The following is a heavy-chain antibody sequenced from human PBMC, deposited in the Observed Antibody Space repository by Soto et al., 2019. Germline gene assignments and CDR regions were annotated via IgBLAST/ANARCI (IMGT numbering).Heavy chain of an antibody. D-gene: IGHD2-2*01. Sequence: GGSLRLSCSASGFTFSSYAMHWVRQAPGKGLEYVSAISRNGGSTYYADSVKGRFTISRDNSKNTLYLQMSSLRAADTAVYYCARALWGPAGHINWFDPWGQGTLVTVSS. CDR3: ARALWGPAGHINWFDP. CDR1: GFTFSSYA. CDR2: ISRNGGST. V-gene: IGHV3-64D*06. J-gene: IGHJ5*02.